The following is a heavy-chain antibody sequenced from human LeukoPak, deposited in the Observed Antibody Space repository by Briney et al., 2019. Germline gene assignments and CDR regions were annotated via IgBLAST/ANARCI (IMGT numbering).Heavy chain of an antibody. V-gene: IGHV3-48*02. CDR3: ARDRWELSAFDI. J-gene: IGHJ3*02. CDR1: GFTFNNYN. Sequence: GGSLRLSCAASGFTFNNYNMNWVRQAPGKGLEWVPYISSGSSTIYYADPVKGRFTISRDNAKNSLYLQMNSLRDEDTAVYYCARDRWELSAFDIWGQGTVVTVSS. D-gene: IGHD1-26*01. CDR2: ISSGSSTI.